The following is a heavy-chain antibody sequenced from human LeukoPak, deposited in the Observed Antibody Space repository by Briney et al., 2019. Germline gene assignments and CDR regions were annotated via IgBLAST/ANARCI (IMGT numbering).Heavy chain of an antibody. Sequence: SGGSLRLSCAASGFTFSSYAMSWVRQAPGRGLEWVALMFSDGTTHFADSVKGRFTMSRDTSNNTVSLQMNSLRTEDTAVYYCARETFTAPFDFWGQGTLVTVSS. CDR3: ARETFTAPFDF. D-gene: IGHD5-18*01. J-gene: IGHJ4*02. V-gene: IGHV3-23*03. CDR1: GFTFSSYA. CDR2: MFSDGTT.